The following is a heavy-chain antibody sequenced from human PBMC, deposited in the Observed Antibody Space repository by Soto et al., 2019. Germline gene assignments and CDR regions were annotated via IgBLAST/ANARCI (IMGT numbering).Heavy chain of an antibody. CDR2: IIPIFGTA. V-gene: IGHV1-69*01. Sequence: QVQLVQSGAEVKKPGSSVKVSCKASGGTFRSYAISWVRQAPGQGLEWMGGIIPIFGTANYAQKFQGRVTITADESTSTAYMELSSLRSEDTAVYYCARHLSDWNRRGPNDYWGQGTLVTVSS. CDR1: GGTFRSYA. D-gene: IGHD1-1*01. J-gene: IGHJ4*02. CDR3: ARHLSDWNRRGPNDY.